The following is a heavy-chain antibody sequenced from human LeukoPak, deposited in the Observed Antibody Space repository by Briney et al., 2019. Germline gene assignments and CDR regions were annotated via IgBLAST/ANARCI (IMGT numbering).Heavy chain of an antibody. V-gene: IGHV4-34*01. Sequence: PSETLSLTCAVYGGSFSGYYWSWMRQRPGKGLEWIGEINHSGSTNYNPSLKSRVTISVDTSKNQFSLKLSSVTAADTAVYYCARGRRYQLKLYYYYYMDVWGKGTTVTVSS. CDR3: ARGRRYQLKLYYYYYMDV. CDR1: GGSFSGYY. J-gene: IGHJ6*03. D-gene: IGHD2-2*01. CDR2: INHSGST.